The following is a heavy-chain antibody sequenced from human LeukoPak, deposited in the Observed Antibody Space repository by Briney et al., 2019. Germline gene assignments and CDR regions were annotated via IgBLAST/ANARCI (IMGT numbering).Heavy chain of an antibody. CDR2: INRDGSST. V-gene: IGHV3-74*01. CDR1: GFTFSSYW. D-gene: IGHD4-23*01. CDR3: ARDLGYGGNSAG. J-gene: IGHJ4*02. Sequence: PGGSLRLSCAASGFTFSSYWMHWVRHAPGKGLVWVSRINRDGSSTSYADSVKGRFTISRDNAKNTLYLQMNSLRAEDTAVYYCARDLGYGGNSAGWGQGTLVTVSS.